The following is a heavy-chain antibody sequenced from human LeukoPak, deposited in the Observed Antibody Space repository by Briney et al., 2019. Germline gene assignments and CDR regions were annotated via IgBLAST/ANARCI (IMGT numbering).Heavy chain of an antibody. V-gene: IGHV3-21*01. CDR1: LFNFTRYS. Sequence: GGSLRLSSAASLFNFTRYSMYGVRQAPGTGLESVSSISGSSRYIYYADSVRGRFTISRDNAKNSLNLQMNSLRADDTAFFYCARSKTTVTTLDYWGQGTLVTVSS. CDR2: ISGSSRYI. CDR3: ARSKTTVTTLDY. D-gene: IGHD4-17*01. J-gene: IGHJ4*02.